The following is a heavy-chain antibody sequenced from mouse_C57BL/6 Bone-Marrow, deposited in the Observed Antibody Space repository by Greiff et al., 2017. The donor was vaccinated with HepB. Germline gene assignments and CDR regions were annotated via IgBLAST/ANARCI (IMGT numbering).Heavy chain of an antibody. J-gene: IGHJ1*03. CDR2: INPNNGGT. Sequence: EVQLQQSGPELVKPGASVKIPCKASGYTFTDYNMDWVKQSHGKSLEWIGDINPNNGGTIYNQKFKGKATLTVDKSSSTAYMELRSLTSEDTAVYYCARRGDYGSSGWYVDVWGTGTTVTVSS. D-gene: IGHD1-1*01. CDR1: GYTFTDYN. V-gene: IGHV1-18*01. CDR3: ARRGDYGSSGWYVDV.